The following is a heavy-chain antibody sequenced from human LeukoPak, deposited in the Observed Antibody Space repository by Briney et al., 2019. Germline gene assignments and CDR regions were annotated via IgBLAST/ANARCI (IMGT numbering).Heavy chain of an antibody. D-gene: IGHD2-2*01. V-gene: IGHV3-30-3*01. J-gene: IGHJ4*02. Sequence: GRSLRLSCAASGFTFSSYAMHWVRQAPGKGLEWVAVISYDGSNKYYADSVKGRFTISRDNSKNTLYLQMNSLRAEDTAVYYCARDPGGVVPAANPDYWGQGTLATVSS. CDR3: ARDPGGVVPAANPDY. CDR1: GFTFSSYA. CDR2: ISYDGSNK.